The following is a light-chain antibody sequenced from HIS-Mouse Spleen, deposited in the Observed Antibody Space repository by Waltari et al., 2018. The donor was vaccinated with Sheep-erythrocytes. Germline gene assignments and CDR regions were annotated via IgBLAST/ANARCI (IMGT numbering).Light chain of an antibody. CDR3: NSRDSSGNHLGVV. CDR1: SLRSYY. CDR2: GKN. Sequence: SSELTQDPAVSVALGQTVRITCQGDSLRSYYSSWVQQKPGQAPVLVIYGKNNRPSGIPDRFSVSSSGNTASLTITGAQAEDEADFYCNSRDSSGNHLGVVFGGGTKLTVL. V-gene: IGLV3-19*01. J-gene: IGLJ2*01.